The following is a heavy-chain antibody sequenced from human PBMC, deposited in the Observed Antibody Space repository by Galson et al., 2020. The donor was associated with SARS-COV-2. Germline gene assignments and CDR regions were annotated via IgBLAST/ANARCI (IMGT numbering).Heavy chain of an antibody. V-gene: IGHV4-39*01. CDR3: ARHRWGYCSSTSCYAGWFDP. Sequence: SETLSLTCTVSGGSISSSSYYWGWIRQPPGKGLEWIGSIYYSGSTYYNPSLKSRVTISVDTSKNQFSLKLSSVTAADTAVYYCARHRWGYCSSTSCYAGWFDPWGQGTLVTVSS. D-gene: IGHD2-2*01. CDR2: IYYSGST. J-gene: IGHJ5*02. CDR1: GGSISSSSYY.